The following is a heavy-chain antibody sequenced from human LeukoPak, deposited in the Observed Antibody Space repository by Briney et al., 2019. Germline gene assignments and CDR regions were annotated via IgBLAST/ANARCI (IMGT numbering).Heavy chain of an antibody. CDR1: GYTFTGYY. CDR2: INPNSGGT. J-gene: IGHJ6*02. CDR3: ARVPILPAEEPPTAGMDV. V-gene: IGHV1-2*02. Sequence: ASVKVSCKASGYTFTGYYMRWVRQAPGQGLEWMGWINPNSGGTNYAQKFQGRVTMTRDTSISTAYMELSRLRSDDTAVYYCARVPILPAEEPPTAGMDVWGQGTTVTVSS. D-gene: IGHD1-14*01.